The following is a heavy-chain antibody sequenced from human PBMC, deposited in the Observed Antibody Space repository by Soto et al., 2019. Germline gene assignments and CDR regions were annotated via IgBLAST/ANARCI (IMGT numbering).Heavy chain of an antibody. J-gene: IGHJ6*02. D-gene: IGHD6-13*01. CDR2: INPNNGGT. V-gene: IGHV1-2*04. CDR3: ARESMAAAGPPVYGMAV. Sequence: GASVEVSCKASGYTFTGYYRDWGRQAPGEGLEWMGWINPNNGGTNYAQKFQGWVTMTRDTSISTAYMELSRLRSDDTAVYYCARESMAAAGPPVYGMAVWGQGPPVTVSS. CDR1: GYTFTGYY.